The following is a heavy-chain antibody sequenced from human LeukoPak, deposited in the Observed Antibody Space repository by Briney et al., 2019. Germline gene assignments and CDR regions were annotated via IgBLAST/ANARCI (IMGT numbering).Heavy chain of an antibody. V-gene: IGHV4-39*02. J-gene: IGHJ4*02. D-gene: IGHD3-22*01. CDR2: IYYSGST. Sequence: SETLSLTCTVSGGSISSSSYYWGWIRQPPGKGLEWIGSIYYSGSTYYNPSLKSRVTISVGTSKNQFSLKLSSVTAADTAVYYCAREYGTMIVVVIPLRYFDYWGQGTLVTVSS. CDR3: AREYGTMIVVVIPLRYFDY. CDR1: GGSISSSSYY.